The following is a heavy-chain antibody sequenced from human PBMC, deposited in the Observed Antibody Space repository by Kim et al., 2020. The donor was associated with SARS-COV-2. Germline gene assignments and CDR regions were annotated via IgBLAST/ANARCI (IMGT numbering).Heavy chain of an antibody. J-gene: IGHJ6*02. D-gene: IGHD2-15*01. CDR1: GGTFSSYA. V-gene: IGHV1-69*13. CDR3: ASSRLGYCSGGSCFLLSEYYYYYGMDV. CDR2: IIPIFGTA. Sequence: SVKVSCKASGGTFSSYAISWVRQAPGQGLEWMGGIIPIFGTANYAQKFQGRVTITADESTSTAYMELSSLRSEDTAVYYCASSRLGYCSGGSCFLLSEYYYYYGMDVWGQGTTVTVSS.